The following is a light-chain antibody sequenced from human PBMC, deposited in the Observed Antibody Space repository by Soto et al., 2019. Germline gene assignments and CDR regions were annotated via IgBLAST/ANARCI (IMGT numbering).Light chain of an antibody. J-gene: IGKJ1*01. CDR3: QQYMSSVT. Sequence: EIVLTQSPGSLSLSPGQRATLSCRASQSVDTTFFAWYQKKPGQAPRLLIHGASKGATGIPDRFSGSGSGTDFTLIISRLEPEDFAVYYCQQYMSSVTFGQGTKVEIK. CDR1: QSVDTTF. V-gene: IGKV3-20*01. CDR2: GAS.